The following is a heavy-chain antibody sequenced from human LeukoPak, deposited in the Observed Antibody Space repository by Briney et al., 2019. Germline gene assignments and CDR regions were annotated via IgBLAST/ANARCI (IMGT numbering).Heavy chain of an antibody. J-gene: IGHJ3*02. CDR2: VKDKTDGGTT. V-gene: IGHV3-15*01. Sequence: GGSLRLSCAASGFTFSNAWMSWVRQAPGKGLAWVGRVKDKTDGGTTNYAAPVKGRFTISRDDSKNTLYLQMNSLKTEDTAVYYCTIVQYHYDSSGTGSAFDIWGQGTMVTVSS. D-gene: IGHD3-22*01. CDR1: GFTFSNAW. CDR3: TIVQYHYDSSGTGSAFDI.